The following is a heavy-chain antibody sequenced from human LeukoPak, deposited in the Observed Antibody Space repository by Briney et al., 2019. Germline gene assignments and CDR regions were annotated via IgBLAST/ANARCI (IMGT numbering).Heavy chain of an antibody. J-gene: IGHJ5*02. CDR1: GFTFSDYH. CDR3: ARGRCGTTSCYGYNWFDP. Sequence: GGSLRLPCAASGFTFSDYHMSWIRQAPGKGLEWLSYISGSDNTEYYTDSVKGRFTISRDNAKNSLYLQMNSLRAEDTAVYYCARGRCGTTSCYGYNWFDPWGQGTLVTVSS. D-gene: IGHD2-2*01. CDR2: ISGSDNTE. V-gene: IGHV3-11*04.